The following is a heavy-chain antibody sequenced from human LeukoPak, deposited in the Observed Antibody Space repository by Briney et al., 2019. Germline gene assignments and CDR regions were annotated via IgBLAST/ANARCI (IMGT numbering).Heavy chain of an antibody. V-gene: IGHV3-30*18. Sequence: GGSLRLSCAASGFTFSSYGMHWVRQAQGKGLEWVAVISYDGSNKYYADSVKGRFTISRDNSKNTLYLQMNSLRAEDTAVYYCAKGARGVTAVDYWGQGTLVTVSS. D-gene: IGHD2-21*02. CDR1: GFTFSSYG. CDR3: AKGARGVTAVDY. J-gene: IGHJ4*02. CDR2: ISYDGSNK.